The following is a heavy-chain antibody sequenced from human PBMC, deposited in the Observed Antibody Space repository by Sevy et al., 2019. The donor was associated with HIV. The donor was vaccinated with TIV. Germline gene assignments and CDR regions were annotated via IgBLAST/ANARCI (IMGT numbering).Heavy chain of an antibody. V-gene: IGHV4-4*02. CDR3: ARGGETPRGFDP. D-gene: IGHD3-16*01. J-gene: IGHJ5*02. Sequence: SETLSLTCAVSVGSISSVNWWHWVRQPPGKGLEWIGEIYHSGSTNYNPSLKSRVTISVDNSKNQFSLKLSSVTAADTAVYYCARGGETPRGFDPWGQGSLVTVSS. CDR1: VGSISSVNW. CDR2: IYHSGST.